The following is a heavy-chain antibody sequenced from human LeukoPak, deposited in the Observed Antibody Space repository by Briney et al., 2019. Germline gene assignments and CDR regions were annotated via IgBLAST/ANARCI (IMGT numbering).Heavy chain of an antibody. J-gene: IGHJ4*02. V-gene: IGHV3-30*04. Sequence: PGGPLKPSRPGFGLPSIGFPRPWSARAQAKGLGGVPVPPFDESNKYYADSVKGRFTISRDNSMNTVYLQMYSLRDGDTAVYYCARAKRFSSGWLDCFDYWGQGTLVTVSS. CDR2: PPFDESNK. D-gene: IGHD6-19*01. CDR3: ARAKRFSSGWLDCFDY. CDR1: GLPSIGFP.